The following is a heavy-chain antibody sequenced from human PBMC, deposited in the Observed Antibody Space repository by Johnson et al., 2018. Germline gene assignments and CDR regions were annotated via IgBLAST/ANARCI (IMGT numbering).Heavy chain of an antibody. CDR3: TRVSSGGSGDSAYCYYMDV. Sequence: VQLVESGGGLVQPGRSLRLSCTASGFTFGDYAMSWFRQAPGKGLEWVGFIRSKAYGGTTEYAASVKGRFTISRDDSKSIAYLQMNSLKTEDTAWYYCTRVSSGGSGDSAYCYYMDVWGKGTTVTVSS. J-gene: IGHJ6*03. D-gene: IGHD2-15*01. CDR2: IRSKAYGGTT. CDR1: GFTFGDYA. V-gene: IGHV3-49*03.